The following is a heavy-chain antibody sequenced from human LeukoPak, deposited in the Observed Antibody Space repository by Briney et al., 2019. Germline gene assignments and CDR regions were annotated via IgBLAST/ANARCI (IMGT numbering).Heavy chain of an antibody. CDR2: IWYDGSNK. Sequence: GRSLRLSCAASGFTFSSYGMHWVRQAPGKGLEWVAVIWYDGSNKYYADSVKGRFTISRDNSKNTLYLQMNSLRAEDTAAYYCARGIAAAGTVPGFFDYWGQGTLVTVSS. J-gene: IGHJ4*02. D-gene: IGHD6-13*01. CDR1: GFTFSSYG. CDR3: ARGIAAAGTVPGFFDY. V-gene: IGHV3-33*01.